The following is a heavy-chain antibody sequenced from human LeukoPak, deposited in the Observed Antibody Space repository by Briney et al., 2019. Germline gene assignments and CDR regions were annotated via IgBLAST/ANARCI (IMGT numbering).Heavy chain of an antibody. Sequence: GGSLRLSCAASGFTFSSYSMNWVRQAPGKGLEWVSSISSSSSYIYYADSVKGRFTISRDNSKNTLYLQMNSLRAEDTAVYYCAKENAWSGYFVYWGQGTLVTVSS. CDR3: AKENAWSGYFVY. CDR2: ISSSSSYI. CDR1: GFTFSSYS. J-gene: IGHJ4*02. D-gene: IGHD3-3*01. V-gene: IGHV3-21*04.